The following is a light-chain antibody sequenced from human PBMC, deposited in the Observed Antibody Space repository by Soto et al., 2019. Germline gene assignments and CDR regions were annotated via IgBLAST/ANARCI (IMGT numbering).Light chain of an antibody. V-gene: IGKV1-39*01. CDR3: QQTYNTPFT. CDR2: AAS. Sequence: DIQMTQSPSSLSASVGDRVTITCRTSQSISSYLNWYQQKPGKAPKLLIYAASSLQSVVPSRFSGSASGTDFTLTISSLQPEDFATYYCQQTYNTPFTFGPGTKVDIK. CDR1: QSISSY. J-gene: IGKJ3*01.